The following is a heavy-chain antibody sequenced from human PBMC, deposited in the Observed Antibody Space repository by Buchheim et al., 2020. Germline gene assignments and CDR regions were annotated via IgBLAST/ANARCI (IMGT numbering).Heavy chain of an antibody. D-gene: IGHD2-2*01. CDR3: ARDIWISRPAARRYYYYGMDV. Sequence: QVQLVESGGGVVQPGRSLRLSCAASGFTFSSYGMHWVRQAPGKGLEWVAVIWYDGSNKYYADSGKGRFTISRDNSKNTLYLQMNSLRAEDTAVYYCARDIWISRPAARRYYYYGMDVWGQGTT. CDR1: GFTFSSYG. V-gene: IGHV3-33*01. J-gene: IGHJ6*02. CDR2: IWYDGSNK.